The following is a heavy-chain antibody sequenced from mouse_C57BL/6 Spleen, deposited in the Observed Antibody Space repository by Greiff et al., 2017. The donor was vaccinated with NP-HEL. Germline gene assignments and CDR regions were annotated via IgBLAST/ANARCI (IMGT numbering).Heavy chain of an antibody. CDR1: GYTFTSYW. CDR3: APWDYDYPYWYFDV. V-gene: IGHV1-59*01. CDR2: IDPSDSYT. D-gene: IGHD2-4*01. J-gene: IGHJ1*03. Sequence: QVQLQQPGAELVRPGTSVKLSCKASGYTFTSYWMHWVKQRPGQGLEWIGVIDPSDSYTNYNQKFKGKATLTVDTSSSTAYMQLSSLTSEDSAVYYCAPWDYDYPYWYFDVWGTWTTVTVSS.